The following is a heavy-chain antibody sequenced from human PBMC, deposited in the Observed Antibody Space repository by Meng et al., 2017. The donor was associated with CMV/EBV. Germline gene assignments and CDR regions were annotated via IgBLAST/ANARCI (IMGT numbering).Heavy chain of an antibody. CDR3: VRDVGGRRYSAD. CDR2: INLDGSEK. Sequence: ETLSLTCAASEFIFSNYWMSWVRQAPGKGLEWVANINLDGSEKYSVDSVKGRFTISRDNGKNLLFLQMNSLRAEDSAVYYCVRDVGGRRYSADWGQGTLVTVSS. D-gene: IGHD5-12*01. CDR1: EFIFSNYW. V-gene: IGHV3-7*01. J-gene: IGHJ1*01.